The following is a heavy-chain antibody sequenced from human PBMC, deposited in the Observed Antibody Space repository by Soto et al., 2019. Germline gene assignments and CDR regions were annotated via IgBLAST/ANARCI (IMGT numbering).Heavy chain of an antibody. Sequence: SETLSLTCTVSGGSIETFYLSWIRQPPGKGLEWIGYISNSGSTNYNPSLESRVTVSVDTAKNEFSLKLNSVTAADTATYYCARILRDSQGWYHHDFWGQGTLVTVSS. D-gene: IGHD6-19*01. CDR3: ARILRDSQGWYHHDF. CDR2: ISNSGST. CDR1: GGSIETFY. J-gene: IGHJ4*02. V-gene: IGHV4-59*01.